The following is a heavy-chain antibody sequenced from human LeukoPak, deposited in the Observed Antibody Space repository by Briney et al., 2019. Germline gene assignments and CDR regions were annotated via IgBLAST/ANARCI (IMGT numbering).Heavy chain of an antibody. V-gene: IGHV3-23*01. D-gene: IGHD2-2*01. CDR2: ISGNGGST. J-gene: IGHJ3*02. CDR3: ARAQRYCSSTSCSPSAFDI. Sequence: GGSLRLSCAASGFTFSSYAMSWVRQAPGKGLEWVSAISGNGGSTYYADSVKGRFTISRDNAKNSLYLQMNSLRAEDTAVYYCARAQRYCSSTSCSPSAFDIWGQGTMVTVSS. CDR1: GFTFSSYA.